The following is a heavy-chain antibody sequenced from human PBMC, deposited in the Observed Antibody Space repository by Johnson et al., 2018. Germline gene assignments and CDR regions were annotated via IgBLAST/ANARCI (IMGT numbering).Heavy chain of an antibody. CDR2: IYYSGRT. V-gene: IGHV4-59*01. D-gene: IGHD3-16*01. CDR1: GGSISSYY. J-gene: IGHJ3*02. CDR3: AKDTSSDDYVWGSYHELADSDAFDI. Sequence: QVQLQESGPGLVKPSETLSLTCTVSGGSISSYYWSWIRQPPGKGLEWIGYIYYSGRTNYNPSLKSRVTISVDTSKTQFSLKLSSVTAVDTAVYQCAKDTSSDDYVWGSYHELADSDAFDIWGQGTMVTVSS.